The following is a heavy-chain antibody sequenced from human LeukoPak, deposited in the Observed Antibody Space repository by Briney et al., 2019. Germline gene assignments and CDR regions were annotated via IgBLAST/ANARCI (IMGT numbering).Heavy chain of an antibody. V-gene: IGHV2-70*04. CDR2: IDWDDDK. J-gene: IGHJ4*02. CDR1: GFSLSTSGMR. D-gene: IGHD5-18*01. Sequence: SGPALVKPTQTLTLTCTFSGFSLSTSGMRVSWIRQPPGKALEWLTHIDWDDDKFYSTSLKTKLTISKDTSKNQVVLTMTNMDPVDTATYYCARSGGGYSYGYYFDYWGQGTLVTVSS. CDR3: ARSGGGYSYGYYFDY.